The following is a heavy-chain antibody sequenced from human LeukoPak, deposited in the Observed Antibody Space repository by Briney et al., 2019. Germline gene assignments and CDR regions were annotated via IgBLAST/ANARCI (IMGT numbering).Heavy chain of an antibody. J-gene: IGHJ4*02. V-gene: IGHV3-74*01. Sequence: PGGSLRLSCAASGLTFSSYWMHWVRQTPGKGLVWVSRINSDGSSTSYADSVKGRFTISRDNAKNTLYLQMNSLRAEDTAVYYCAKGSSFGVVMDYFDYWGQGTLVTVSS. D-gene: IGHD3-3*01. CDR2: INSDGSST. CDR1: GLTFSSYW. CDR3: AKGSSFGVVMDYFDY.